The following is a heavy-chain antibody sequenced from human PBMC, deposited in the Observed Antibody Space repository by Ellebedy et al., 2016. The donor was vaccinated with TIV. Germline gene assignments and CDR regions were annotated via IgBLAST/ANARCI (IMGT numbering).Heavy chain of an antibody. CDR3: ARDTRSGLVAD. CDR2: IYYSGGT. CDR1: GGSISSYY. D-gene: IGHD2-15*01. Sequence: SETLSLTCTVSGGSISSYYWSWIRQPPGKGLEWIGYIYYSGGTNYNPSLKSRVTISVDTSKNQFYMKLSYVTAADTAVYYRARDTRSGLVADWGHGTLVAVSS. V-gene: IGHV4-59*01. J-gene: IGHJ4*01.